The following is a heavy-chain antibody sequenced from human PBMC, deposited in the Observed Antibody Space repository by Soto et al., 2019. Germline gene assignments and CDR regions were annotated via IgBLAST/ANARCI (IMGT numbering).Heavy chain of an antibody. D-gene: IGHD6-19*01. CDR2: ISSSGSTI. CDR3: ARGQYSSGGGYFDY. V-gene: IGHV3-48*03. Sequence: EVQLVESGGGLVQPGGSLRLSCAASGFTFSSYEMNWVRQAPGKGLEWVSYISSSGSTIYYADSVKGRFTISRDNAKNSLYLQMNSLGAEDTAVYYCARGQYSSGGGYFDYWGQGTLVTVSS. J-gene: IGHJ4*02. CDR1: GFTFSSYE.